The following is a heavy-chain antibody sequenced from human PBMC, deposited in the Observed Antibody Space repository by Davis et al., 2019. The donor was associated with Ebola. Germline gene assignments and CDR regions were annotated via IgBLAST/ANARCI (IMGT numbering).Heavy chain of an antibody. J-gene: IGHJ6*02. CDR2: IKSDGSST. CDR3: ARSGFGAGHTAMVPYYYYYGMDV. D-gene: IGHD5-18*01. Sequence: PGGSLRLSCAASGFTFSSYWMHWVRQAPGKGLVWVSRIKSDGSSTSYADSVKGRFTISRDNAKNTLYLQMNSLRAEDTAVYYCARSGFGAGHTAMVPYYYYYGMDVWGQGTTVTVSS. V-gene: IGHV3-74*01. CDR1: GFTFSSYW.